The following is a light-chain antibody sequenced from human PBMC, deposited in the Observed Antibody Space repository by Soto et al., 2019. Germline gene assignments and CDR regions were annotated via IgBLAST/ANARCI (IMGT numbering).Light chain of an antibody. CDR3: QQYNSYS. V-gene: IGKV1-5*01. CDR2: HAS. CDR1: QSISNL. Sequence: DIQMTQSPSTLPASVGDRVTITCRASQSISNLLAWYQQKPGTAPKLLIYHASTLESGVPSRFSGSGSGTEFTLTISSLQPDDFATYYCQQYNSYSFGQGTKVEIK. J-gene: IGKJ1*01.